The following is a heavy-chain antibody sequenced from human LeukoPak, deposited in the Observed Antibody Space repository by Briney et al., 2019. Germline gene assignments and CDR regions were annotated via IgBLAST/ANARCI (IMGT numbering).Heavy chain of an antibody. CDR1: GFTFSSYA. V-gene: IGHV4-34*01. Sequence: GSLRLSCATSGFTFSSYAMSWVRQAPGKGLEWIGEINHSGSTNYNPSLKSRVTISVDTSKNQFSLKLSSVTAADTAVYYCARLINSSSWYGYYYYMDVWGKGTTVTISS. D-gene: IGHD6-13*01. J-gene: IGHJ6*03. CDR3: ARLINSSSWYGYYYYMDV. CDR2: INHSGST.